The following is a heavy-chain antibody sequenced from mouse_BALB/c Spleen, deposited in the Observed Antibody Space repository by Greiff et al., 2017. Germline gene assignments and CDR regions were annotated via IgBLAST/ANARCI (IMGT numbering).Heavy chain of an antibody. CDR2: ISSGGST. J-gene: IGHJ2*01. CDR1: GFTFSSYA. CDR3: ARGSITTANNYFDY. Sequence: EVQRVESGGGLVKPGGSLKLSCAASGFTFSSYAMSWVRQTPEKRLEWVASISSGGSTYYPDSVKGRFTISRDNARNILYLQMSSLRSEDTAMYYCARGSITTANNYFDYWGQGTTLTVSS. V-gene: IGHV5-6-5*01. D-gene: IGHD1-2*01.